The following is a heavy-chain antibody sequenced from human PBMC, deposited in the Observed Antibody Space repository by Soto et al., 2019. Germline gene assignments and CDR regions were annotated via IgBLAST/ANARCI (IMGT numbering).Heavy chain of an antibody. D-gene: IGHD2-2*01. Sequence: AGGSLRLSCAASGFTFSSYGMHWVRQAPGKGLEWVAVIWYDGSNKYYADSVKGRFTISRDNSKNTLYLQMNSLRAEDTAVYYCARDLLVPAAEYYYYYMDVWGKGTTVTVSS. V-gene: IGHV3-33*01. CDR2: IWYDGSNK. J-gene: IGHJ6*03. CDR1: GFTFSSYG. CDR3: ARDLLVPAAEYYYYYMDV.